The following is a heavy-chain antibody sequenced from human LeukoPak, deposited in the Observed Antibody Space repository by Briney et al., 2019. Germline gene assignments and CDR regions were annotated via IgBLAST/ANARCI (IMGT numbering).Heavy chain of an antibody. Sequence: GSLRLSCAASGFIFCNYWMSWVRQAPGKGLEWVDNIKQDGSEQYYVDSEKGQFTISRDNAKNALYLQKNNLRAEDTALYYCAREDGFWSGSMRNWGQGTLVTVSS. CDR2: IKQDGSEQ. CDR3: AREDGFWSGSMRN. J-gene: IGHJ4*02. CDR1: GFIFCNYW. D-gene: IGHD3-3*01. V-gene: IGHV3-7*01.